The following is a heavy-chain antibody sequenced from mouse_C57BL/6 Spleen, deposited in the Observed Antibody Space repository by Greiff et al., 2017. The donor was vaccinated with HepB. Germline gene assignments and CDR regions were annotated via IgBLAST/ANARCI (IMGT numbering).Heavy chain of an antibody. CDR1: GYAFSSSW. V-gene: IGHV1-82*01. J-gene: IGHJ3*01. Sequence: VQLQESGPELVKPGASVKISCKASGYAFSSSWMNWVKQRPGKGLEWIGRIYPGDGDTNYNGKFKGKATLTADKSSSTAYMQLSSLTSEDSAVYFCASGDYGSSPFAYWGQGTLVTVSA. CDR2: IYPGDGDT. CDR3: ASGDYGSSPFAY. D-gene: IGHD1-1*01.